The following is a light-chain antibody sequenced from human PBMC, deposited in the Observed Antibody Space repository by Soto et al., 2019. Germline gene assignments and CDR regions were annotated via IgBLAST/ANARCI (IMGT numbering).Light chain of an antibody. J-gene: IGLJ3*02. CDR3: QSYDSSLSGWV. CDR1: SSNIGAGYD. Sequence: QSVLTQPPSVSGAPGPRVTISCTGSSSNIGAGYDVHWYQQLPGTAPKLLIYGNSNRPSGVPDRFSGSKSVTSASLAITGLQAEDEADYYCQSYDSSLSGWVFGGGTKVTVL. CDR2: GNS. V-gene: IGLV1-40*01.